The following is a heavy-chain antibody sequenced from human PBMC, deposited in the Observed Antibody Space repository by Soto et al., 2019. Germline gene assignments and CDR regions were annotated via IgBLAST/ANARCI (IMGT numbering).Heavy chain of an antibody. CDR1: GYSFTSYW. CDR3: ARQGYCSGCSCLYYYYGMDV. Sequence: GESLKISCKGSGYSFTSYWISWVRQMPGKGLEWMGRIDPSDSYTNYSPSFQGHVTISADKSISTAYLQWSSLKASDTAMYYCARQGYCSGCSCLYYYYGMDVWGQGTTVTVSS. J-gene: IGHJ6*02. D-gene: IGHD2-15*01. CDR2: IDPSDSYT. V-gene: IGHV5-10-1*01.